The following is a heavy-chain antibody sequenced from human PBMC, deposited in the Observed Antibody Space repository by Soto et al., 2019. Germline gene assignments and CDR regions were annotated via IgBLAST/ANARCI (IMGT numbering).Heavy chain of an antibody. CDR2: INGRSNYN. CDR1: RFSFSTYN. CDR3: VREDGVAGANSALDN. J-gene: IGHJ4*02. D-gene: IGHD1-26*01. V-gene: IGHV3-21*01. Sequence: GGSLRLSCAASRFSFSTYNMNWVRQAPGKGLERVSSINGRSNYNYYTDSVKGRLTISRDNPKNSLYLQMDSLRAEDTDVYYRVREDGVAGANSALDNCGQEPRVTAPQ.